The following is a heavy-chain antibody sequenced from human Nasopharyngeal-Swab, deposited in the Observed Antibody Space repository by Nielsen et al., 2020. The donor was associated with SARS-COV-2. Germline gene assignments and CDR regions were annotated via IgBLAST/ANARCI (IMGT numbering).Heavy chain of an antibody. D-gene: IGHD4-17*01. Sequence: GGSLTLSCEASGFTFSDFYMSWIRQAPGKGLEWVSYISSGGSTTYYADSVKGRFTISRDNAKSSLYLQMNSLRDEDTAVYYCVRARRFYGDYNTEAVSWGQGTLVTVSS. CDR2: ISSGGSTT. CDR3: VRARRFYGDYNTEAVS. V-gene: IGHV3-11*04. J-gene: IGHJ5*02. CDR1: GFTFSDFY.